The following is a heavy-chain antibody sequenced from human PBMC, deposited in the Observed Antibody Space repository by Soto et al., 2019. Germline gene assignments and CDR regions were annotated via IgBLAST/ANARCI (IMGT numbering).Heavy chain of an antibody. J-gene: IGHJ5*02. CDR1: GGSFRNYY. Sequence: SETLSLTCGVYGGSFRNYYWIWVRQPPGKGLEWIGEVNHSGEATYNPSLQSRITISLDTSNNQFSLKMTSVTAADTAMYFCKREEPFPRSWFDPWGQGTQVTVSS. CDR3: KREEPFPRSWFDP. V-gene: IGHV4-34*01. CDR2: VNHSGEA.